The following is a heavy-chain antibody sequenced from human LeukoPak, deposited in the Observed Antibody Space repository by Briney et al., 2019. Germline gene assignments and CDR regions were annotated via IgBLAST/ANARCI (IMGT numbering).Heavy chain of an antibody. CDR3: TTATTRRGGLDAFDI. J-gene: IGHJ3*02. V-gene: IGHV3-15*01. D-gene: IGHD6-6*01. CDR1: GFTFSSSW. CDR2: IKSKPDGGTT. Sequence: GGSLRLSCAASGFTFSSSWMRWVRQAPGKGLEWVGRIKSKPDGGTTDYAARVKGRFTISRDDSNNTLYLQMNSLKTEDTAVYYCTTATTRRGGLDAFDIWGQGTMVTVSS.